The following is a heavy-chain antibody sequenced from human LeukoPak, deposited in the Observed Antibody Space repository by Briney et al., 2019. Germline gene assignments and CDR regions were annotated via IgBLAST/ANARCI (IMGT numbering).Heavy chain of an antibody. V-gene: IGHV3-66*01. CDR3: ARDFPIEYYDSSRYYYGDY. CDR2: IYSGGST. J-gene: IGHJ4*02. Sequence: GGSLRLSCAASGFTVSSNYMSWVRQAPGKGLEWVSVIYSGGSTYYADSVKGRFTISRDNSKNTLYLQMSTLRAEDTAVYYCARDFPIEYYDSSRYYYGDYWGQGTLVTVSS. D-gene: IGHD3-22*01. CDR1: GFTVSSNY.